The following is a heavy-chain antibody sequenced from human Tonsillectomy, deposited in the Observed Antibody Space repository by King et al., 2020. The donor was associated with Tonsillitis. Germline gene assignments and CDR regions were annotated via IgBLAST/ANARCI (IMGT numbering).Heavy chain of an antibody. CDR3: ARVLGRGAFDI. J-gene: IGHJ3*02. CDR2: INSDGSST. V-gene: IGHV3-74*01. Sequence: DVQLVESGGGLVQPGGSLRLSCAASGFTFSSYWMHWVRQAPGKGLVWVSRINSDGSSTSYADSVKGRFTISRDNAKNTLYLKMNSLRAEDTAVYYCARVLGRGAFDIXGQGTMVTVSS. D-gene: IGHD1-26*01. CDR1: GFTFSSYW.